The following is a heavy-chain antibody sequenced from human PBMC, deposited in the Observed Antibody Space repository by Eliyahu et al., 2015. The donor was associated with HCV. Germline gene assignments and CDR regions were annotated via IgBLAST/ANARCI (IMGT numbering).Heavy chain of an antibody. D-gene: IGHD6-19*01. CDR3: ARVEVMAGEDS. CDR1: GGXXPSRTXY. V-gene: IGHV4-61*02. Sequence: QVQLQESGPGLINPSQTLXLTCXVXGGXXPSRTXYWNWVRQPAGKGLEWIGPFYTTGTTKYNXNPSLKSRVTISVDTSKNQFSLKLNSVTAADTAVYYCARVEVMAGEDSWGQGTLVTVSS. CDR2: FYTTGTT. J-gene: IGHJ4*02.